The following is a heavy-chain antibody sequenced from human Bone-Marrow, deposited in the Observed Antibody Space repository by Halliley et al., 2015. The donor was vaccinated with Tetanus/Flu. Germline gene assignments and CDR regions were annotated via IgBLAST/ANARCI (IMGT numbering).Heavy chain of an antibody. CDR2: IDYDGSER. Sequence: KGLDWVANIDYDGSERNYVDSVRGRFTISRDNPQNSLFLQMNNLRGEDTAVYYCAREGAGLDFWGQGTLVTVSS. J-gene: IGHJ4*02. V-gene: IGHV3-7*04. CDR3: AREGAGLDF.